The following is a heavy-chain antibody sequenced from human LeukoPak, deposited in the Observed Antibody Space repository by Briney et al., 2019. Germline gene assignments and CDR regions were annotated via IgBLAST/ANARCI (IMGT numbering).Heavy chain of an antibody. CDR1: GFTFSSYR. V-gene: IGHV3-48*01. D-gene: IGHD3/OR15-3a*01. J-gene: IGHJ4*02. Sequence: GGSLRLSCAASGFTFSSYRMNWVRQAPGKGLEWVSYISSSGSTIYYADSVKGRFTISRDGYKNTLYLQMNSLSAEDTAVYYCARDSGFSGTQRGEYWGQGTLVTVSS. CDR2: ISSSGSTI. CDR3: ARDSGFSGTQRGEY.